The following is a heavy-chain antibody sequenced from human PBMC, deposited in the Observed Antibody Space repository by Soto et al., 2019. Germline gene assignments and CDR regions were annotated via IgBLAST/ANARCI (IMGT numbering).Heavy chain of an antibody. CDR3: ARGRGAGYSYGPGDSYGMDV. Sequence: GGSLRLSCAASGFTFSSYWMSWVRQAPGKGLEWVANIKQDGSEKYYVDSVKGRFTISRDNAKNSLYLQMNSLRAEDTAVYYCARGRGAGYSYGPGDSYGMDVWGQGTTVTVSS. V-gene: IGHV3-7*01. J-gene: IGHJ6*02. D-gene: IGHD5-18*01. CDR2: IKQDGSEK. CDR1: GFTFSSYW.